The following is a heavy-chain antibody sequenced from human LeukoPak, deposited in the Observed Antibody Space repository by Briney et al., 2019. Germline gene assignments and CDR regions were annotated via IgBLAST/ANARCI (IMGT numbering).Heavy chain of an antibody. CDR2: IIPIFGTA. Sequence: SVKVSCKASGGTFSSYAISWVRQAPGQGLEWMGGIIPIFGTANYAQKFQGRVTITADKSTSTAYMELRSLRSDDTAVYYCAREGRLGLAFDYWGQGTLVTVSS. D-gene: IGHD2-21*01. CDR1: GGTFSSYA. V-gene: IGHV1-69*06. CDR3: AREGRLGLAFDY. J-gene: IGHJ4*02.